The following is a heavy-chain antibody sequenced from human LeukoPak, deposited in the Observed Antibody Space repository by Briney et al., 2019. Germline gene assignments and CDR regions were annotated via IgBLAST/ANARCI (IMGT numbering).Heavy chain of an antibody. J-gene: IGHJ4*02. CDR1: GFSFNNYA. D-gene: IGHD5-12*01. V-gene: IGHV3-23*01. CDR2: IIGSSGST. Sequence: GGSLRLSCVASGFSFNNYAMNWVRQAPGKGLEWVSLIIGSSGSTFYADSVKGRFTTSRDKSKNTLYLQMNSLRAEDTAVYYCAKGAYDYIEIAYFDYWGQGSLVTVSS. CDR3: AKGAYDYIEIAYFDY.